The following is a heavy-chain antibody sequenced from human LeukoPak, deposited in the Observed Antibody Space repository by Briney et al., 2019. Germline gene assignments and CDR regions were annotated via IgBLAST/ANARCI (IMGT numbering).Heavy chain of an antibody. CDR2: IYTSGST. Sequence: KTSQTLSLTCTVSGGSISSGSYYWSWIRQPAGKGLEWIGRIYTSGSTNYNPSLKSRVTMSVDTSKNQFSLKLSSVTAADTAVYYCARDMINGWFDPWGQGTLVTVSS. J-gene: IGHJ5*02. CDR3: ARDMINGWFDP. D-gene: IGHD3-16*01. CDR1: GGSISSGSYY. V-gene: IGHV4-61*02.